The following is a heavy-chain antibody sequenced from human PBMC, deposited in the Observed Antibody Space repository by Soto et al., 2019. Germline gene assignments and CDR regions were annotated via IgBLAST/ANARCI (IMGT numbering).Heavy chain of an antibody. D-gene: IGHD2-2*01. J-gene: IGHJ3*02. Sequence: SETLCFTCVVCGGCISSGGYSWSWIRQPPGKGLEWIGYIYHSGSTYYYPSLKSRFTISVDRSKNQFSLKLRSVHATDTGLYYCARKTLCAYAFDILGQGTMVTVSS. CDR3: ARKTLCAYAFDI. CDR1: GGCISSGGYS. V-gene: IGHV4-30-2*01. CDR2: IYHSGST.